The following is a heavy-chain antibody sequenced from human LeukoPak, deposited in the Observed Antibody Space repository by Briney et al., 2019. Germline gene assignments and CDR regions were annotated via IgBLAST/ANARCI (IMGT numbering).Heavy chain of an antibody. J-gene: IGHJ4*02. Sequence: SETLSLTCAVYGGSFSGYYWSWIRQPPGKGLEWIGEINHSGSTNYNPSLKSRVTISVDTSKNQFSLKLSSVTAADTAVYYCARARPPTPFGYWGQGTLVTVSS. CDR1: GGSFSGYY. V-gene: IGHV4-34*01. CDR2: INHSGST. CDR3: ARARPPTPFGY.